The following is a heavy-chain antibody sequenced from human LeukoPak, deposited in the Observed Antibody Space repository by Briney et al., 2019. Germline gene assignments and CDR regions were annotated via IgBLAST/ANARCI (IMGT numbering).Heavy chain of an antibody. D-gene: IGHD5-18*01. V-gene: IGHV1-24*01. CDR3: AGGDTAMAVDY. CDR1: GYTLTELS. Sequence: GASVKVSCKVSGYTLTELSMHWVRQAPGKGLEWMGGFDPEDGETIYAQKFQGRVTITADKSTSTAYMELSSLRSEDTAVYYCAGGDTAMAVDYWGQGTLVTVSS. J-gene: IGHJ4*02. CDR2: FDPEDGET.